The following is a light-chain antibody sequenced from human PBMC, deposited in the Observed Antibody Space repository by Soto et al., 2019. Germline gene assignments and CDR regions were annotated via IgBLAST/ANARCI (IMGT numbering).Light chain of an antibody. CDR2: AVS. CDR1: SSDVGYYDY. Sequence: LTRPAAVSGSPGQSITISCTGTSSDVGYYDYVSWYQQHPGKAPKLMIYAVSSRPSGVSNRFSGSKSGNTASLTISGLQAEDEADYYCSSYTSSSTLGVFGNGTKVTVL. CDR3: SSYTSSSTLGV. J-gene: IGLJ1*01. V-gene: IGLV2-14*01.